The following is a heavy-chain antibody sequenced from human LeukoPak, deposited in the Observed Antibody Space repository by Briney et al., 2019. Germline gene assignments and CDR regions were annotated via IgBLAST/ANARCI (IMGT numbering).Heavy chain of an antibody. CDR3: ALAHCSRTNCFYYYMDV. CDR2: IYYSGTT. J-gene: IGHJ6*03. D-gene: IGHD2-2*01. Sequence: SETLSLTCSVSGASVSSNYWTWIRQPPGKGLEWIGNIYYSGTTNYNPSLKSRVTISVDQSKKQFSLNLISVTAADTAVYFCALAHCSRTNCFYYYMDVWGKGTTVTVSS. V-gene: IGHV4-59*02. CDR1: GASVSSNY.